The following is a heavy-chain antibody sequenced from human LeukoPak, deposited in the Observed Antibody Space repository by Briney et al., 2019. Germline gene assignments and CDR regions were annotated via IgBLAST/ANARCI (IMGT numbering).Heavy chain of an antibody. CDR2: ISGSGGNT. CDR1: GFTFTNYA. D-gene: IGHD3-10*01. V-gene: IGHV3-23*01. Sequence: GGSLRLSCAASGFTFTNYAMSWVRQAPGQGLEWVSAISGSGGNTYYADSVKGRFTISRDNSKNTLYLQMNSLRAEDTAVYYCAKEGGSGSYYQYYFDYWGQGTLVTVSS. CDR3: AKEGGSGSYYQYYFDY. J-gene: IGHJ4*02.